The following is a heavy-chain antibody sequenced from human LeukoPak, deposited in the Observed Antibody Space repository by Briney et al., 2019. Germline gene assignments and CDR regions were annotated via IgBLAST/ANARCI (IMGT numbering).Heavy chain of an antibody. Sequence: SETLSLTCTIFGASTSDYYWSWVRRPPGKGLEWIGYIYYSGSTNYNPSLKSRVTISVDTSKNQFSLKLSSVTAADTAVYHCARGRGSSWYGPDAFDIWGQGTMVTVSS. CDR2: IYYSGST. V-gene: IGHV4-59*01. CDR3: ARGRGSSWYGPDAFDI. J-gene: IGHJ3*02. CDR1: GASTSDYY. D-gene: IGHD6-13*01.